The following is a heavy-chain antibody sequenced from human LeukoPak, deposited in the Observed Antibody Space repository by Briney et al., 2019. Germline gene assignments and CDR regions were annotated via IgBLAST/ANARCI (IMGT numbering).Heavy chain of an antibody. CDR3: ARVSWFPGTSYYYMDV. CDR2: IYYSGTT. Sequence: PSETLSLTCSVSRGSISSSNYYWGWIRQPPGKGLEWIGNIYYSGTTYYNPSLPSLKSRVTISVDTSKNQFSLKLRSVTAADTAVYYCARVSWFPGTSYYYMDVWGKGTTVTVSS. CDR1: RGSISSSNYY. V-gene: IGHV4-39*07. J-gene: IGHJ6*03. D-gene: IGHD1-1*01.